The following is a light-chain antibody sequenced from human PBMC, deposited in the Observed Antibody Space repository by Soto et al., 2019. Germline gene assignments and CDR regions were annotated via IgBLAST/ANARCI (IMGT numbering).Light chain of an antibody. CDR2: GAS. CDR3: QHYGDSSWT. CDR1: QSLNRD. V-gene: IGKV3-15*01. Sequence: IVMTQSPATLSMSPGERATLSCRASQSLNRDLAWYQQKPGQSPRLLIFGASIRATGIPARFSGSGSGTDFTLTISRLEPDDFAVYYCQHYGDSSWTFGQGTKVDIK. J-gene: IGKJ1*01.